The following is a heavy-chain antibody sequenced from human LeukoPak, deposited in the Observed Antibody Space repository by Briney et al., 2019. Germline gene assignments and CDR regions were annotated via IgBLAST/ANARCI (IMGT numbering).Heavy chain of an antibody. CDR1: GGTFSSYA. V-gene: IGHV1-69*05. Sequence: SVKVSCKASGGTFSSYAISWVRQAPGQGLEWMGRIIPIFGTANYAQKFQGRVTITTDESTSTAYTELSSLRSEDTAVYYCARGGSSGFDYWGQGTLVTVSS. D-gene: IGHD3-22*01. J-gene: IGHJ4*02. CDR2: IIPIFGTA. CDR3: ARGGSSGFDY.